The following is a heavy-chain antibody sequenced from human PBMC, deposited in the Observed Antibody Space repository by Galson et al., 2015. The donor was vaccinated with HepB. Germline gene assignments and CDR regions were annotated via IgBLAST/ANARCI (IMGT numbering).Heavy chain of an antibody. CDR2: INPNSGGT. Sequence: SVKVSCKASGYTFTGYYMHWVRQAPGQGLEWMGWINPNSGGTNYAQKFQGRVTMTRDTSISTAYMELSRLRSDDTAVYYCARSAVAGTSMPTSDYWGQGTLVTVSS. CDR3: ARSAVAGTSMPTSDY. J-gene: IGHJ4*02. CDR1: GYTFTGYY. D-gene: IGHD6-19*01. V-gene: IGHV1-2*02.